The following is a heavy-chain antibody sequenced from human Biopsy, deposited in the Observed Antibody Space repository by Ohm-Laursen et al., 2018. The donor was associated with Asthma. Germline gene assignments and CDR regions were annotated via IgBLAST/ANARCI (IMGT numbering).Heavy chain of an antibody. J-gene: IGHJ6*02. V-gene: IGHV1-69*13. D-gene: IGHD6-19*01. Sequence: VKISCKAPGGTLSNFAISWVRQAPGQGLEWLGGIMTVFGTTNYAQKFQGRVTITADESTSTAYMEVTSLRPEDTAIYYCARCQVGYSSGWSLLLKKIYYSGMDVWGQGTAVTVSS. CDR2: IMTVFGTT. CDR1: GGTLSNFA. CDR3: ARCQVGYSSGWSLLLKKIYYSGMDV.